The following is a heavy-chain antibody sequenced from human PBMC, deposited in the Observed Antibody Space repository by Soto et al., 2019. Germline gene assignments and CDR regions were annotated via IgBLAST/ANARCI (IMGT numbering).Heavy chain of an antibody. V-gene: IGHV4-59*08. CDR2: IYYSGST. CDR1: GISIRSYS. D-gene: IGHD2-2*01. J-gene: IGHJ6*02. Sequence: SDTLSLTCTVSGISIRSYSWSWIRQTPGQGLKWIGYIYYSGSTNYNPSLKSRVTISVDTSKNQFSLKLSSVTAADTAVYYCARHVPYCSDTSHCAYGMDVWGQGTTVTVS. CDR3: ARHVPYCSDTSHCAYGMDV.